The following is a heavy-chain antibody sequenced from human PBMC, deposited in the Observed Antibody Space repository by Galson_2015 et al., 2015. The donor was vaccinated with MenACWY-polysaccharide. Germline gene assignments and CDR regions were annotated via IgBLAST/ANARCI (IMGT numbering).Heavy chain of an antibody. D-gene: IGHD5-12*01. CDR3: VASSY. Sequence: SLRLSCATSGIRFSSYDMHWVRQATGKGLEWVSAIDQIGDTYYADSVKGRFTISRENDKNSVYLQMSSLRDGDTAVYYCVASSYWGQGTLVSVSS. CDR1: GIRFSSYD. V-gene: IGHV3-13*01. CDR2: IDQIGDT. J-gene: IGHJ4*02.